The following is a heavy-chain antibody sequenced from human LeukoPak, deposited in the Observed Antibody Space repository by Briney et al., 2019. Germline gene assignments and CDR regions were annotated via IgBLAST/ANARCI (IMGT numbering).Heavy chain of an antibody. Sequence: GGSLRLSCAASGFTFSSYGMHWVRQAPGKGLEWVAYIRYDGSNKYYADSVKGRFTISRDNSKNTLYLQMNSLRVEDTAVYYCGKGVVVVPAVVDYWGQGTLVTVSS. V-gene: IGHV3-30*02. CDR2: IRYDGSNK. CDR1: GFTFSSYG. J-gene: IGHJ4*02. CDR3: GKGVVVVPAVVDY. D-gene: IGHD2-2*01.